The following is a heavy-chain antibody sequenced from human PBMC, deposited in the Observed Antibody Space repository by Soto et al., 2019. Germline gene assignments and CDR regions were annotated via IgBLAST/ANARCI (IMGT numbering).Heavy chain of an antibody. CDR3: AKDSDQLLFGYYYYGMDV. D-gene: IGHD2-2*01. CDR2: VSYDGSFK. Sequence: GGSLRLSCEASGFTFSKFGIHWVRQAPGKGLEWVAVVSYDGSFKYYADSVKGRFTISRDNSKNTLYLQMNSLRPEDTALYYCAKDSDQLLFGYYYYGMDVWGQGTTVTVSS. J-gene: IGHJ6*02. CDR1: GFTFSKFG. V-gene: IGHV3-30*18.